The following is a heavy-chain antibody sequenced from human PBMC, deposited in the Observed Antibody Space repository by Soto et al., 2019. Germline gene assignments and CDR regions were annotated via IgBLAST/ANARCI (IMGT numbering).Heavy chain of an antibody. J-gene: IGHJ6*03. CDR2: MNPNSGNT. Sequence: ASVKVSCKASGYTFTSYDINWVRQATGQGLEWMGWMNPNSGNTGYAQKFQGRVTMTRNTSISTAYMELSSLRSEDTAVYYCARSFDFWSGYKSPTYYYYYMDVWGKGTTVTVSS. V-gene: IGHV1-8*01. CDR3: ARSFDFWSGYKSPTYYYYYMDV. D-gene: IGHD3-3*01. CDR1: GYTFTSYD.